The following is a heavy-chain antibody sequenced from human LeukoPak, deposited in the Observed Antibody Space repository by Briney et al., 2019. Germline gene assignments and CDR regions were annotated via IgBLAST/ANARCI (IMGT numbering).Heavy chain of an antibody. CDR3: AKDGDYGGNGQTFDY. V-gene: IGHV3-30-3*01. CDR1: GFTYSSYD. D-gene: IGHD4-23*01. Sequence: GGSQRLPRAASGFTYSSYDMHWVRQAPGKGLEWVAVISYDGSNKYYADSVKGRFTISRDNSKNSLYLQMNSLRTEDTALYYCAKDGDYGGNGQTFDYWGAGTLVSVSS. CDR2: ISYDGSNK. J-gene: IGHJ4*02.